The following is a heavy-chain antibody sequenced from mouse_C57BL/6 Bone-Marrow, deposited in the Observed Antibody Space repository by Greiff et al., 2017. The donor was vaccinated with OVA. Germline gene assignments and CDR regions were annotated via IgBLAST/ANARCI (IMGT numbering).Heavy chain of an antibody. Sequence: EVQLQQSGTVLARPGASVKMSCKTSGYTFTSYWMHWVKQRPGQGLEWIGAIYPGNSDTSYNQKFKGKAKLTAVTSASTAYMELSSLTNEDSAVYYCTREAYYSNYNDYWGQGTTLTVSS. D-gene: IGHD2-5*01. J-gene: IGHJ2*01. CDR1: GYTFTSYW. CDR3: TREAYYSNYNDY. V-gene: IGHV1-5*01. CDR2: IYPGNSDT.